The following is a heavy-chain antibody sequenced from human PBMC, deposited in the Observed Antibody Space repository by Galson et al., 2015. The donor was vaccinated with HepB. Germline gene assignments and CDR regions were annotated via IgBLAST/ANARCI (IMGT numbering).Heavy chain of an antibody. CDR3: ARAPLLDSNRAYYYYMDV. CDR1: GGTFSSYA. D-gene: IGHD4-11*01. Sequence: SVKVSCKASGGTFSSYAISWVRQAPGQGLEWMGGIIPILGIANYAQKFQGRVTITADKSTSTAYMELSSLRSEDTAVYYCARAPLLDSNRAYYYYMDVWGKGTTVTVSS. J-gene: IGHJ6*03. V-gene: IGHV1-69*10. CDR2: IIPILGIA.